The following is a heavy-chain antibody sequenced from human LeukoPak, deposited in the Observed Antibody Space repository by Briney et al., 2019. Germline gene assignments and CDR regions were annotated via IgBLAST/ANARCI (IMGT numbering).Heavy chain of an antibody. CDR2: INPNSGGT. Sequence: ASVKVSCKASGYXFTGYYIHWVRQAPGQGLEWMGWINPNSGGTNYAQKFQGRVTMTRDTSISTAYMELSRLRSDDTAVYYCAKDLARRGLIQLWFNEKYYFDYWGQGTLVTVSS. CDR1: GYXFTGYY. CDR3: AKDLARRGLIQLWFNEKYYFDY. D-gene: IGHD5-18*01. V-gene: IGHV1-2*02. J-gene: IGHJ4*02.